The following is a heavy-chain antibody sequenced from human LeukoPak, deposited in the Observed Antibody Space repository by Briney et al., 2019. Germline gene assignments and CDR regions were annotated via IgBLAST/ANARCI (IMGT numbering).Heavy chain of an antibody. D-gene: IGHD5-12*01. J-gene: IGHJ4*02. CDR3: ARGDIVATVADY. CDR1: GYTFTGYY. CDR2: INPNSGGT. Sequence: ASVKVSCKASGYTFTGYYMHWVRQAPGQGLEWMGWINPNSGGTNYAQKFQGRVTMTRDTSISTAYMELSRLRSDDTAVYYRARGDIVATVADYRGQGTLVTVSS. V-gene: IGHV1-2*02.